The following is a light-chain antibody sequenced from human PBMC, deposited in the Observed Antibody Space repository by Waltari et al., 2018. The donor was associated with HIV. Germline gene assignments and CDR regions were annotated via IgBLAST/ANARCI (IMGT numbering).Light chain of an antibody. V-gene: IGLV1-40*01. Sequence: QSVLTQPPSVSGAPGQRVTISCTGSSSNIGPGYDVHWYQQLPGTAPKLLIYGTRYRPSGSPDRFAGAKSGTSASLASTGLQAEDEADYYCQSYDSSLSGLYVVFGGGTKLTVL. CDR1: SSNIGPGYD. J-gene: IGLJ2*01. CDR3: QSYDSSLSGLYVV. CDR2: GTR.